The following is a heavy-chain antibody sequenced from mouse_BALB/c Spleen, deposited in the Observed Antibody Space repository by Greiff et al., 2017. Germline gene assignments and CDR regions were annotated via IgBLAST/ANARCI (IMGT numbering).Heavy chain of an antibody. J-gene: IGHJ2*01. CDR2: ISSGSSTI. V-gene: IGHV5-17*02. Sequence: EVNVVESGGGLVQPGGSRKLSCAASGFTFSSFGMHWVRQAPEKGLEWVAYISSGSSTIYYADTVKGRFTISRDNPKNTLFLQMTSLRSEDTAMYYCALTDFDYWGQGTTLTVSS. CDR3: ALTDFDY. CDR1: GFTFSSFG.